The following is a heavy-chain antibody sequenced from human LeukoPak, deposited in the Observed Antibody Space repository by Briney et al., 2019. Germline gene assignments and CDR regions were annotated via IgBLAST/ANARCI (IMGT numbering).Heavy chain of an antibody. CDR3: ATPYCSSSSCYHAFGV. CDR2: IIPILVTA. V-gene: IGHV1-69*01. J-gene: IGHJ3*01. D-gene: IGHD2-2*01. Sequence: SVTVSCKVSGATFNSYNINWVRQAPGQRPEWMGAIIPILVTANYAEDFQGRVTISADESTTTAYMELSSLTSEDTGIYYCATPYCSSSSCYHAFGVWGQGTTVTVSS. CDR1: GATFNSYN.